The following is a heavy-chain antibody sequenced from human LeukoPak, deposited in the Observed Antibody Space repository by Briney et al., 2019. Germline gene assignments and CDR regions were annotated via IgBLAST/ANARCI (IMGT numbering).Heavy chain of an antibody. CDR1: GFTFSSYA. CDR2: ISGSGGST. Sequence: GGSLRLSCAASGFTFSSYAMSWVRQAPGKGLEWVSAISGSGGSTYYADSVRGRFTISRDDSKNTLYLQMNSLRAEDTAVYYCAKVNDIVVVVAYVDYWGQGTLVTVSS. D-gene: IGHD2-15*01. J-gene: IGHJ4*02. V-gene: IGHV3-23*01. CDR3: AKVNDIVVVVAYVDY.